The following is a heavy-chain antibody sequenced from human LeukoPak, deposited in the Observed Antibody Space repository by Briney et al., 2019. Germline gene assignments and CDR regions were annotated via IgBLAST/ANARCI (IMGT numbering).Heavy chain of an antibody. CDR2: IRYDGSNK. Sequence: PGGSLRLSCAASGFVFSNYAMSWVRQAPGKGLEWVAVIRYDGSNKYYADSVKGRFTISRDNSKNTLYLQMNSLRAEDTAVYYCARAYYDSSFDYWGQGTLVTVSS. CDR1: GFVFSNYA. V-gene: IGHV3-33*08. D-gene: IGHD3-22*01. J-gene: IGHJ4*02. CDR3: ARAYYDSSFDY.